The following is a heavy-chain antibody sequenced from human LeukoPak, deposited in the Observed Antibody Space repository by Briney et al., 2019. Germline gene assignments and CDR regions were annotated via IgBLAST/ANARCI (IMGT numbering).Heavy chain of an antibody. D-gene: IGHD1-14*01. CDR3: ARDLPDRKSAYYFDY. V-gene: IGHV3-7*01. CDR1: GFTFSSYW. Sequence: GGSLRLSCAASGFTFSSYWMSWVRQAPGKGLEWVANIKQDGSEKYYVDSVKGRFTISRDNAKNSLYLQMNSLRAEDTAVYYCARDLPDRKSAYYFDYWGQGTLVTVSS. J-gene: IGHJ4*02. CDR2: IKQDGSEK.